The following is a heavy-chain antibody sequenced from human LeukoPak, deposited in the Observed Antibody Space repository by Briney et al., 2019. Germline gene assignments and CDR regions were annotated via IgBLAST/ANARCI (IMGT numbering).Heavy chain of an antibody. Sequence: PSETLSLTCAVYGGSFSDYFWGWIRQPPGKGLEWIGEIKHSGRTYYNPSLKSRVTISVDTSKNQFSLNLSSGTAADTAVYYCARDVVVVPAAIHYGMDVWGQGTTVTVSS. D-gene: IGHD2-2*01. CDR2: IKHSGRT. CDR1: GGSFSDYF. CDR3: ARDVVVVPAAIHYGMDV. V-gene: IGHV4-34*01. J-gene: IGHJ6*02.